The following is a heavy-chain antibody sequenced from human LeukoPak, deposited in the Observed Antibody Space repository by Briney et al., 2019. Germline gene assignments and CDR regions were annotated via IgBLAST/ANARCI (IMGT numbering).Heavy chain of an antibody. V-gene: IGHV1-3*03. J-gene: IGHJ6*03. CDR2: INVGNGNT. CDR3: ARGQGVRGPSGYYYYYMDV. CDR1: GYTFTNYA. D-gene: IGHD3-10*01. Sequence: VASVKVSCKASGYTFTNYAMHWVRQAPGQRLEWMGWINVGNGNTKYSQEFLGRVTITRDTSASTAYMELSSLRSEDMAVYYRARGQGVRGPSGYYYYYMDVWGKGTTVTVSS.